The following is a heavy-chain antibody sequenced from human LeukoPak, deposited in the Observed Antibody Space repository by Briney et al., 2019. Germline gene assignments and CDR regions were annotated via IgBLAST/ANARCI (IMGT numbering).Heavy chain of an antibody. V-gene: IGHV4-34*01. D-gene: IGHD2-15*01. CDR1: GGSFSGYY. CDR3: ARRAPTRYCSGGSCYSSYYYYMDV. J-gene: IGHJ6*03. Sequence: SETLSLTCAVYGGSFSGYYWSWLRQPPGKGLEWIGEINHSGSTNYNPSLKSRVTISVDTSKNQFSLKLSSVTAADTAVYYCARRAPTRYCSGGSCYSSYYYYMDVWGKGTTVTVSS. CDR2: INHSGST.